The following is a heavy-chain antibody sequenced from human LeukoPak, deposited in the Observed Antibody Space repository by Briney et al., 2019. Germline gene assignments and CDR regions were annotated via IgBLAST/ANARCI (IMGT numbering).Heavy chain of an antibody. CDR3: ARTTEGYCRGRSCYSYYYYMDV. J-gene: IGHJ6*03. V-gene: IGHV4-59*01. CDR2: IHYSGST. CDR1: GGSLSSYY. D-gene: IGHD2-15*01. Sequence: SETLSLPCTVSGGSLSSYYWSWIRQPPGKGLEWIGYIHYSGSTNYNPSLKSRVTISVDTSKNQFSLKLSSVTAADTAVYYCARTTEGYCRGRSCYSYYYYMDVWGKGTTVTVSS.